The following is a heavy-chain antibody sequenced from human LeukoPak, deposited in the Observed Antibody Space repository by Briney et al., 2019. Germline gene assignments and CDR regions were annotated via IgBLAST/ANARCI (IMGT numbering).Heavy chain of an antibody. V-gene: IGHV4-59*01. CDR2: IYYSGST. Sequence: SETLSLTCTVSGGSISSYYWSWIRQPPGKGLEWIGCIYYSGSTNYNPSLKSRVTISVDTSKNQFSLKMSSVTAADTAVYYCASDKSSDAFDIWGQGTMVTVSS. CDR3: ASDKSSDAFDI. D-gene: IGHD6-6*01. J-gene: IGHJ3*02. CDR1: GGSISSYY.